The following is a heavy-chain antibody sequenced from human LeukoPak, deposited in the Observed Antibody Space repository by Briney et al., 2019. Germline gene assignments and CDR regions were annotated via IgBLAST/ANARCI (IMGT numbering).Heavy chain of an antibody. CDR1: GITFSNYA. Sequence: GGSLRLSCVASGITFSNYAVSWVRQAPEKGLDWVSVISGSAHKIRYADSVKGRFTISRDNAKNKLYLQMNRLRAEDTAVYYCARADYGDCRWGQGTLVTVSS. J-gene: IGHJ4*02. CDR2: ISGSAHKI. D-gene: IGHD4-17*01. V-gene: IGHV3-23*01. CDR3: ARADYGDCR.